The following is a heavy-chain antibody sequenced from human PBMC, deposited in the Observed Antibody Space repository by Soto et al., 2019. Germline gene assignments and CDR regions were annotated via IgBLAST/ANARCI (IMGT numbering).Heavy chain of an antibody. D-gene: IGHD3-10*01. Sequence: ASGKFSGKACGYTFTTYYMHWVRQARGQGLERMGIINPSGGSTSYAQKFQGRVTMTRDTSTSTVYMELSSLRSEDTAVYYCARDVLLWFGELFLYSYYGMDVWGQGTTVTVSS. CDR2: INPSGGST. V-gene: IGHV1-46*01. CDR3: ARDVLLWFGELFLYSYYGMDV. CDR1: GYTFTTYY. J-gene: IGHJ6*02.